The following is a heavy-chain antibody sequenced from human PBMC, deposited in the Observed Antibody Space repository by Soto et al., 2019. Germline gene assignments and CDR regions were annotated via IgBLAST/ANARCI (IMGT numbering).Heavy chain of an antibody. D-gene: IGHD2-8*01. V-gene: IGHV1-69*01. CDR3: ARASYCTNGVCYNAFDI. CDR2: IIPIFGTA. J-gene: IGHJ3*02. CDR1: GGTFSSYA. Sequence: QVQLVQSGAEVKKPGSSVNVSCKASGGTFSSYAISWVRQAPGQGLEWMGGIIPIFGTANYAQKFQGRVTITADESTSTAYMELSSLRSEDTAVYYCARASYCTNGVCYNAFDIWGQGTMVTVSS.